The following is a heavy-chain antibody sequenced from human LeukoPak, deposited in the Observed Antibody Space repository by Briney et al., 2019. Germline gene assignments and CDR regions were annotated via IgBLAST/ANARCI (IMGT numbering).Heavy chain of an antibody. J-gene: IGHJ3*02. CDR2: ISSNGGST. CDR3: ARGGSSLGDAFDI. D-gene: IGHD1-26*01. V-gene: IGHV3-64*01. CDR1: GFAFSSYA. Sequence: PGGSLRLSCAASGFAFSSYALHWVRQAPGKGLEYVSAISSNGGSTYYANSVKGRFTISRDNSKNTLYLQMGSLRAEDMAVYYCARGGSSLGDAFDIWGQGTMLTVSS.